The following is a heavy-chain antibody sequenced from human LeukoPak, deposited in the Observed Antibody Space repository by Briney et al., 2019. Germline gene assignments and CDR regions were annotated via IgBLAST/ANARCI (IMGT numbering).Heavy chain of an antibody. CDR1: GFTFSSYA. V-gene: IGHV3-23*01. CDR3: AKRNYYDGSGYYYDY. D-gene: IGHD3-22*01. Sequence: GGSLRLSCAASGFTFSSYAMSWVRQAPGKGLEWVSAIGGGGVSTFYADSVKGRFTISRDNSKNTLYLQMNSLRAEDTAVYYCAKRNYYDGSGYYYDYWGQGTLVTVSS. J-gene: IGHJ4*02. CDR2: IGGGGVST.